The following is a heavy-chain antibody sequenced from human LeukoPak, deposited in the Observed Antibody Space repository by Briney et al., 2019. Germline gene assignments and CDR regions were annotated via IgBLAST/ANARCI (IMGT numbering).Heavy chain of an antibody. J-gene: IGHJ4*02. V-gene: IGHV1-46*01. D-gene: IGHD2-2*02. CDR3: ARDIVVVPAAIGGLAY. CDR1: GYTFTSYY. Sequence: ASVKVSCKAPGYTFTSYYMHSGRQAPGQGLEWMGIINPSGGSTSYAQKFQGRVTMTRDTSTSTVYMELSSLRSEDTAVYYCARDIVVVPAAIGGLAYWGQGTLVTVSS. CDR2: INPSGGST.